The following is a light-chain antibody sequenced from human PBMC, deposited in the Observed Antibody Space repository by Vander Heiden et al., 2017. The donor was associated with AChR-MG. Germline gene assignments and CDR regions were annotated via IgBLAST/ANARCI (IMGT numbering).Light chain of an antibody. J-gene: IGKJ2*01. CDR1: QSVSSRY. V-gene: IGKV3-20*01. Sequence: EVVLTQSPGTLSLSPGERATLSCRASQSVSSRYLGWYQLKPGQAPRLLIHSASTRATGVPDRFSGSGSGSDFTLTISRLEPEDIATYYCQQYGISPHTFGAGTKVEIK. CDR3: QQYGISPHT. CDR2: SAS.